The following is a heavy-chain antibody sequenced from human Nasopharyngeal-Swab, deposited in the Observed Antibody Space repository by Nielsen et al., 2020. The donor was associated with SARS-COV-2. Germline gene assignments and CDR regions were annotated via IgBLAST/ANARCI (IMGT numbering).Heavy chain of an antibody. J-gene: IGHJ6*02. CDR3: ARDGLDYDFWSAYFMDV. D-gene: IGHD3-3*01. Sequence: GGSLRLSCVGSGFTFGSYSMNWVRQAPGKGLEWLSSISGSSSFIYYADSVRGRFTISRDNAKNSLSLQMNSLRAEDTAVYYCARDGLDYDFWSAYFMDVWGQGTTVTVSS. V-gene: IGHV3-21*01. CDR2: ISGSSSFI. CDR1: GFTFGSYS.